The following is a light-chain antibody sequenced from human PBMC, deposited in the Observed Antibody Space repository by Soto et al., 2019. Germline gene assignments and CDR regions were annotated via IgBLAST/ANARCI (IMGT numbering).Light chain of an antibody. J-gene: IGKJ1*01. Sequence: EIVLTQSPGTLSLSPGERATLSCRTSQSVSDIQLALYQQKPGQAPRLLIYGVSSRATTIPDRFIGSGSGTDFTLTINRLEPEDFAVYYCQQYTQALWTFGPGTKVDIK. CDR3: QQYTQALWT. V-gene: IGKV3-20*01. CDR2: GVS. CDR1: QSVSDIQ.